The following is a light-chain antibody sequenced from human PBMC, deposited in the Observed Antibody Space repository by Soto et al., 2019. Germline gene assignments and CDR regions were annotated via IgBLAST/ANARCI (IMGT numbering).Light chain of an antibody. CDR1: QSVSSSY. CDR2: DAS. Sequence: EIVLTQSPGTLSLSPGERATLSCRASQSVSSSYLAWYQQKPGQAPRLXIYDASNRATGIPARFSGSGSGTEFTLTISSLEPEDFEVYYCQQRSNWPLTFGGGTKVDIK. CDR3: QQRSNWPLT. V-gene: IGKV3D-20*02. J-gene: IGKJ4*01.